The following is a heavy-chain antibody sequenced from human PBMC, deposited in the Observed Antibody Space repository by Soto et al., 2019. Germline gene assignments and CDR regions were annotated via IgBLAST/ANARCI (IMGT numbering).Heavy chain of an antibody. J-gene: IGHJ4*02. Sequence: QVQLVESGGGVVQPGRSLRLSCAASGFTFSSYGMHWVRQAPGKGLEWVAIISYDGSTEYYADSVKGRLTISRDNSKKTRHLHMNSLKPEETAMYYCANDDQALLYGHKIFDNWGKGTLVT. D-gene: IGHD1-26*01. CDR2: ISYDGSTE. CDR1: GFTFSSYG. V-gene: IGHV3-30*18. CDR3: ANDDQALLYGHKIFDN.